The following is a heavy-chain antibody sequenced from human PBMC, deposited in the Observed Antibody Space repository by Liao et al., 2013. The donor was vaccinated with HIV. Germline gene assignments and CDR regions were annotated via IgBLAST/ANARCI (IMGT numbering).Heavy chain of an antibody. CDR1: GGSISSSY. Sequence: QVQLQESGPGLVKPSETLSLTCTVSGGSISSSYWSWIRQPAGKGLEWIGRIYTSGSTNYSPSLQSRVTISIDTSNNQFSLKLSSVTAADTAVYYCARDPYNSSSRWGQGILVTVSS. V-gene: IGHV4-4*07. CDR2: IYTSGST. CDR3: ARDPYNSSSR. D-gene: IGHD6-6*01. J-gene: IGHJ4*02.